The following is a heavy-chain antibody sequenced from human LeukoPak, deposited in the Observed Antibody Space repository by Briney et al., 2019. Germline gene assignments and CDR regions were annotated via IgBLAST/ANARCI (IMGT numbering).Heavy chain of an antibody. V-gene: IGHV3-23*01. CDR2: ISGSGGST. J-gene: IGHJ4*02. CDR3: AKDGTMIVVVFDY. CDR1: GCTFSSYA. Sequence: GGSLRLSCAASGCTFSSYAMSWVRQAPGKGLEWVSAISGSGGSTYYADSVKGRFTISRDNSKNTLYLQMNSLRAEDTAVYYCAKDGTMIVVVFDYWGQGTLVTVSS. D-gene: IGHD3-22*01.